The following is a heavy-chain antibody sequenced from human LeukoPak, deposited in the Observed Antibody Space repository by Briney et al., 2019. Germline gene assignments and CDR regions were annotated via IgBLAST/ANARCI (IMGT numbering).Heavy chain of an antibody. J-gene: IGHJ4*02. CDR3: ARDGVEMATDFDY. Sequence: ASVKVSCKASGYTFTSYCMHWVRQAPGQGLEWMGIINPSGGSTSYAQKFQGRVTMTRDMSTSTVYMELSSLRSEDTAVYYCARDGVEMATDFDYWGQGTLVTVSS. V-gene: IGHV1-46*01. CDR2: INPSGGST. D-gene: IGHD5-24*01. CDR1: GYTFTSYC.